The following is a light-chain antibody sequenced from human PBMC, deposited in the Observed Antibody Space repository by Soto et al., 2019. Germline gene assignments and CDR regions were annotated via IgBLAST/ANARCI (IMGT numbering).Light chain of an antibody. CDR1: QSLLHITGETF. Sequence: DVVMTQTPLSLSVAPGKPASISCKSSQSLLHITGETFLFWYLHKPGQSPQLLIYEVSTRVSGVPDRFSGSGSGTDFTLEISRVETDDVGIYYCMQSTQLPPTFGQGTRLEIK. J-gene: IGKJ5*01. CDR3: MQSTQLPPT. CDR2: EVS. V-gene: IGKV2D-29*02.